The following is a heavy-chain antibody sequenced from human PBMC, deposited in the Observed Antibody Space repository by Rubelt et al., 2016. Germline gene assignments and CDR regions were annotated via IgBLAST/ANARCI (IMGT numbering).Heavy chain of an antibody. J-gene: IGHJ4*02. CDR3: ARAQDYVYRD. CDR1: GYIFTGYY. CDR2: ITPNSGVT. Sequence: QVQLVQSGAEVKKPGASVKVSCKASGYIFTGYYIHWVRQAPGQGLEWMGRITPNSGVTNYAQKFQGRVTMTSDTASSTAYMELSRLTSDETAGYCCARAQDYVYRDWGQGTLVTVSS. V-gene: IGHV1-2*06. D-gene: IGHD1-26*01.